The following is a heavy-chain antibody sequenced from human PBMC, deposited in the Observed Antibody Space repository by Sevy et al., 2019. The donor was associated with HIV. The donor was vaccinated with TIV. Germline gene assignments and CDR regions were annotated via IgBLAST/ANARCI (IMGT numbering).Heavy chain of an antibody. V-gene: IGHV3-23*01. D-gene: IGHD3-10*01. CDR3: AKDRVSGTYYTGDLDY. J-gene: IGHJ4*02. CDR2: ISASGGST. Sequence: GGSLRLSCAASGFTFSTYAMTWVRQAPGKGLEWVSVISASGGSTYYSDSVKGRFTISRDNSKNTLYLQMNSLRAEDTAVYYCAKDRVSGTYYTGDLDYWGQRTLVTVSS. CDR1: GFTFSTYA.